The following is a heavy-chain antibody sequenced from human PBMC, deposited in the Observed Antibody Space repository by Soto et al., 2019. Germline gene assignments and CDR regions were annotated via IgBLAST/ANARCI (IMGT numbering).Heavy chain of an antibody. J-gene: IGHJ6*02. V-gene: IGHV4-59*01. D-gene: IGHD1-26*01. Sequence: SETLSLTCTVSGGSISSYYWSWIRQPPGKGLEWIGYIYYSGSTNYNPSLKSRVTISVDTSKNQFSLKLSSVTAADTAVYYCARGDYYYYYGMDVWGQGTTVTVSS. CDR1: GGSISSYY. CDR3: ARGDYYYYYGMDV. CDR2: IYYSGST.